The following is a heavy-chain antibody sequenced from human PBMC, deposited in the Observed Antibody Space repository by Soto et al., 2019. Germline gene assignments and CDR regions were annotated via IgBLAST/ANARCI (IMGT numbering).Heavy chain of an antibody. J-gene: IGHJ4*02. V-gene: IGHV1-46*01. Sequence: VASVKVSCKASGYTFTTYYIHWVRQAPGQGLEWMALIDPSGGGTSYAQKFRGRVTLTRDTSTSTVYMDFSSLRSEDTAVYYCARDRIPLVVAGRLDSWGQGSLVTVSS. D-gene: IGHD2-15*01. CDR3: ARDRIPLVVAGRLDS. CDR2: IDPSGGGT. CDR1: GYTFTTYY.